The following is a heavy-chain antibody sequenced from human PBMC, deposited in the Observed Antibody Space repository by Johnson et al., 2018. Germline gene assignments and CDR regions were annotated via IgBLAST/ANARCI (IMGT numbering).Heavy chain of an antibody. CDR2: IHKDGSEK. CDR1: GFTFSNYW. D-gene: IGHD2-21*01. J-gene: IGHJ6*02. Sequence: VQLGECGGGLVQPGGSMRLSCAASGFTFSNYWMSWVRQAPGKGLEWVANIHKDGSEKYHVDSVKGRFTIPRDNAKNSLYLLMSSLSAEDTGVYYCARVFAPDYYYHGMDVWGQGTTVTVSS. V-gene: IGHV3-7*01. CDR3: ARVFAPDYYYHGMDV.